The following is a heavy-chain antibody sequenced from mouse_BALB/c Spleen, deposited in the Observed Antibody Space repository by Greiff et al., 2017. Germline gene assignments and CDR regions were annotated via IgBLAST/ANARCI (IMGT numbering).Heavy chain of an antibody. CDR3: ARYPDGAMDY. CDR1: GFTFSSFG. J-gene: IGHJ4*01. CDR2: ISSGSSTI. V-gene: IGHV5-17*02. Sequence: EVQLVESGGGLVQPGGSRKLSCAASGFTFSSFGMHWVRQAPEKGLEWVAYISSGSSTIYYADTVKGRFTISRDNPKNTLFLQMTSLRSEDTAMYYCARYPDGAMDYWGQGTSVTVSS.